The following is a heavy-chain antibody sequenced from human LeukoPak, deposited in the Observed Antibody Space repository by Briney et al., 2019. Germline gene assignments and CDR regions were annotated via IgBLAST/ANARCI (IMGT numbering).Heavy chain of an antibody. Sequence: SETLSLTCTVSGGSIRSYYWGWIRQPPGKGLEWIGYIHYSESTKYNPSLTSRVTMSVDTSKNQFSLKLSSVTAADTAVHYCASRSGSFSDALDIWGQGTLVTVSS. CDR1: GGSIRSYY. CDR3: ASRSGSFSDALDI. J-gene: IGHJ3*02. CDR2: IHYSEST. D-gene: IGHD3-10*01. V-gene: IGHV4-59*08.